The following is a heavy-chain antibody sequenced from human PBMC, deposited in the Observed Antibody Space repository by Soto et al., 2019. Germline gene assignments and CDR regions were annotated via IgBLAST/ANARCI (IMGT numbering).Heavy chain of an antibody. V-gene: IGHV3-23*01. CDR1: GFTFSTYF. D-gene: IGHD5-12*01. CDR2: ISVRGTT. Sequence: GGSLRVSCAATGFTFSTYFMTWFRQAPGKGLEWVAGISVRGTTYYADSVKGRFTISRDDSGDTLYLQMNSLRAEDTAMYFCAKNAGYTPGHGCVNYWGRGTRVTVSS. J-gene: IGHJ4*02. CDR3: AKNAGYTPGHGCVNY.